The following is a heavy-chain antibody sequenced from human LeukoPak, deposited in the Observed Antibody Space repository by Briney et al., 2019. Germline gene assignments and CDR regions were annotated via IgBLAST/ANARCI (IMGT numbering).Heavy chain of an antibody. CDR2: INPNSGGT. V-gene: IGHV1-2*02. Sequence: ASVKVSCKASGYTFTGYYMHWVRQAPGQGLEWMGWINPNSGGTNYAQKLQGRVTMTTDTSTSTAYMELRSLRSDDTAVYYCARRHYYDSSGYYYPYYYGMDVWGQGTTVTVSS. J-gene: IGHJ6*02. D-gene: IGHD3-22*01. CDR3: ARRHYYDSSGYYYPYYYGMDV. CDR1: GYTFTGYY.